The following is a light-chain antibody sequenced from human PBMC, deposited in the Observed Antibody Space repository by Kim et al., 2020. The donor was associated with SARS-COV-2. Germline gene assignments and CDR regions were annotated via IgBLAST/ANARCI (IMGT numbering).Light chain of an antibody. V-gene: IGKV3-20*01. CDR2: GAS. Sequence: EIVLTQSPGTLSLSPGERATLSCRARQSVDSTYLAWYHQKPGQAPRLLIYGASSRATGIPDRFSGSGSGTDFTLTINRLEPEDFAIYYCQQYGRLPYTFGQGTKLEIK. CDR3: QQYGRLPYT. J-gene: IGKJ2*01. CDR1: QSVDSTY.